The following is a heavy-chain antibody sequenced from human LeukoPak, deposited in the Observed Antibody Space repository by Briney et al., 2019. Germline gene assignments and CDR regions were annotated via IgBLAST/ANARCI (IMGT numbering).Heavy chain of an antibody. CDR2: ISGSGGST. CDR3: AKALGYYDSSGQPYFDY. V-gene: IGHV3-23*01. J-gene: IGHJ4*02. CDR1: GFPLTTYW. Sequence: PGGSLTLSCAATGFPLTTYWMSWVRQAPGKGLEWVSAISGSGGSTYYADSVKGRFTISRDNSKNTLYLQMNSLRAEDTAVYYCAKALGYYDSSGQPYFDYWGQGTLVTVSS. D-gene: IGHD3-22*01.